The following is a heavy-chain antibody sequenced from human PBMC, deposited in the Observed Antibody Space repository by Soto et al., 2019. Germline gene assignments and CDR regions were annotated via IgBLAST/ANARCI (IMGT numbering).Heavy chain of an antibody. CDR3: ARALGAAHSSYYFDY. D-gene: IGHD6-6*01. V-gene: IGHV3-30-3*01. Sequence: GGSLRLSCAASGFTFSSYAMHWVRQAPGKGLEWVAVISYDGSNKYYADSVKGRFTISRDNSKNTLYLQMNSLRAEDTAVYYCARALGAAHSSYYFDYWGQGT. CDR1: GFTFSSYA. J-gene: IGHJ4*02. CDR2: ISYDGSNK.